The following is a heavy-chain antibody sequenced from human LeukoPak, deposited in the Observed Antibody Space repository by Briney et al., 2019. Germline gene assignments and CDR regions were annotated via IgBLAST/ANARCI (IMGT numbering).Heavy chain of an antibody. CDR3: AKDHSSGWSLDY. D-gene: IGHD6-19*01. J-gene: IGHJ4*02. V-gene: IGHV3-33*06. CDR2: IWYDGSNK. CDR1: GFTFSSYG. Sequence: GRSLRLSCAASGFTFSSYGMHWVRQAPGKGLEWVAVIWYDGSNKYYADSVKGQFTISRDNSKNTLYLQMNSLRAEDTAVYYCAKDHSSGWSLDYWGRGTLVTVSS.